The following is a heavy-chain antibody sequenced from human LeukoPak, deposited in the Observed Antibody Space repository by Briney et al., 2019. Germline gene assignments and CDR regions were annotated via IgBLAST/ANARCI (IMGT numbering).Heavy chain of an antibody. J-gene: IGHJ4*02. Sequence: PSETLSLTCTVSGGSISSGSYYWSWIRQPPGKGLEWIGEINHSGSTNYNPSLKSRVTISVDTSKNQFSLKLSSVTAADTAVYYCARGLLRYYYGSGSRPNRTPMFDYWGQGTLVTVSP. CDR1: GGSISSGSYY. CDR2: INHSGST. CDR3: ARGLLRYYYGSGSRPNRTPMFDY. D-gene: IGHD3-10*01. V-gene: IGHV4-39*07.